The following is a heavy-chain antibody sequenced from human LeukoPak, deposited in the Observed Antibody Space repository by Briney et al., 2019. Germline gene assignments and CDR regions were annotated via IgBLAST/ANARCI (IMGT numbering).Heavy chain of an antibody. J-gene: IGHJ6*02. CDR1: GGSFSGYY. V-gene: IGHV4-34*01. CDR2: INHSGST. D-gene: IGHD6-13*01. Sequence: SETLSLTCAVYGGSFSGYYWSWIRQLPGKGLEWIGEINHSGSTNYNPSLKSRVTISVDTSKNQFSLKLSSVTAADTAVYYCARGLSSSWFLPGSYYYYGMDVWGQGTTVTVSS. CDR3: ARGLSSSWFLPGSYYYYGMDV.